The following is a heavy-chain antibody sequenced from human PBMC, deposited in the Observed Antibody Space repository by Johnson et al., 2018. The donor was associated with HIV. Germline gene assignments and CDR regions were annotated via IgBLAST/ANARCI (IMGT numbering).Heavy chain of an antibody. CDR1: GFRFSSYG. D-gene: IGHD3-3*01. Sequence: QVQLVESGGGVVQPGRSLRLSCAASGFRFSSYGMHWVRQAPGTGLEWVAVISSAGRKKYSGDSVKVRFTISRDHSKKTLYLEMNSLRVEDTAVYYCAKEGGTYYDFWSGYWGFDIWGQGTMVTVSS. V-gene: IGHV3-30*18. CDR2: ISSAGRKK. J-gene: IGHJ3*02. CDR3: AKEGGTYYDFWSGYWGFDI.